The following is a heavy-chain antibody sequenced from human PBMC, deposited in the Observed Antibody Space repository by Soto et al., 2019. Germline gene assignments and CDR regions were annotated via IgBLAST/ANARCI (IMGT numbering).Heavy chain of an antibody. J-gene: IGHJ4*02. CDR1: GYTLTELS. V-gene: IGHV1-24*01. CDR3: ATSLIAVAATGDYFDY. CDR2: FDPEDGET. Sequence: ASVNVSCKFSGYTLTELSIHWVRQAPGKGLEWMGGFDPEDGETIYAQKFQGRVTMTEDTSTDTAYMELSSLRSEDTAVYYCATSLIAVAATGDYFDYWGQGTLVTVSS. D-gene: IGHD6-19*01.